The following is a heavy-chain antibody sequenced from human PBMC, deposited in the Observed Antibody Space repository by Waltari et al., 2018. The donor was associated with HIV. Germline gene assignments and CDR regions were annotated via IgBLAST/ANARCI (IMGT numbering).Heavy chain of an antibody. CDR1: TGHISPTFY. CDR2: VYSNGVT. CDR3: VALKTVTGTIDN. Sequence: QLQLQESGPALVKHSDTLSLPCTVPTGHISPTFYWGWVRQFPGTGLEWIGAVYSNGVTHYAPSLKSRIGLYVDRSKNQFSLTLTAVTAADTSQYFCVALKTVTGTIDNWGQGTLVTVAS. J-gene: IGHJ4*02. V-gene: IGHV4-39*01. D-gene: IGHD1-1*01.